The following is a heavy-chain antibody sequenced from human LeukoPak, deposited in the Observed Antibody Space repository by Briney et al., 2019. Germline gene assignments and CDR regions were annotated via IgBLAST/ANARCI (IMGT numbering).Heavy chain of an antibody. J-gene: IGHJ4*02. V-gene: IGHV3-15*01. CDR1: GVTFSSAW. Sequence: GGSLRLSCAGSGVTFSSAWMSWVRQAPGKGLEWVGRIKSKTDGGTTDYAAPVKGRFTISRDDSKNTLYLQMNSLKTEDTAVYYCTTDPLGTMIVVASDYWGQGTLVTVSS. CDR3: TTDPLGTMIVVASDY. CDR2: IKSKTDGGTT. D-gene: IGHD3-22*01.